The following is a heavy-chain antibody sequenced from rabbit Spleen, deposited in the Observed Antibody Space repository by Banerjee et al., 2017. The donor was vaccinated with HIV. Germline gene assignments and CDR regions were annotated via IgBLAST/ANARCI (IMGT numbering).Heavy chain of an antibody. D-gene: IGHD8-1*01. J-gene: IGHJ6*01. CDR2: IVTGSSGFT. Sequence: QEQLVESGGGLVQPEGSLTLTCTASGFSISSYAMSWVRQAPGKGLEWIGCIVTGSSGFTYFASWAKGRFTISKTSSTTVTLQMTSLTAADTATYFCARDSGSSFSSYGMDLWGQGTRSPS. CDR1: GFSISSYA. V-gene: IGHV1S45*01. CDR3: ARDSGSSFSSYGMDL.